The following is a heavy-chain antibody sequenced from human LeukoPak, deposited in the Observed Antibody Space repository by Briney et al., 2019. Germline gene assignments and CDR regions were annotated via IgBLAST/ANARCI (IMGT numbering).Heavy chain of an antibody. D-gene: IGHD6-19*01. Sequence: GGSLRLSCAASGFIFSNYAMSWVRQVPGRGLEWVSTISSRGDSTYVADSVKGRFTISRHNSKNSLYLQMNTVRAEDTAVYYCVKGPRPDITVAHTVENWGQGTLVTVSS. J-gene: IGHJ4*02. CDR2: ISSRGDST. V-gene: IGHV3-23*01. CDR3: VKGPRPDITVAHTVEN. CDR1: GFIFSNYA.